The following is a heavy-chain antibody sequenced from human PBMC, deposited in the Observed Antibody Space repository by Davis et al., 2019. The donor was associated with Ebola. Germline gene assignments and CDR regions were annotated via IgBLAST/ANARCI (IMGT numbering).Heavy chain of an antibody. D-gene: IGHD6-13*01. Sequence: ASVKVSCKASGYTFTGYDINWVRQATGQGLEWMGWISAYNGNTNYAQKLQGRVTMTTDTSTSTAYMELRSLRSDDTAVYYCARDVSSSSWYDYWGQGTLVTVSS. V-gene: IGHV1-18*01. CDR2: ISAYNGNT. CDR3: ARDVSSSSWYDY. J-gene: IGHJ4*02. CDR1: GYTFTGYD.